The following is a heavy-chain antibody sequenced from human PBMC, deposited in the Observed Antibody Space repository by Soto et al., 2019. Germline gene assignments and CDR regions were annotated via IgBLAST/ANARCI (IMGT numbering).Heavy chain of an antibody. CDR1: GYSFTDYH. D-gene: IGHD2-8*01. CDR3: ARGDSTDCSNGVCSFFYNHDMDV. CDR2: INPKSGGT. Sequence: ASVKVSCKASGYSFTDYHIHWVRQAPGQGLEWLGRINPKSGGTSTAQKVPGWVTMTTDTSISTASMELTRLTSDDTAIYYCARGDSTDCSNGVCSFFYNHDMDVWGQGTTVTVSS. J-gene: IGHJ6*02. V-gene: IGHV1-2*04.